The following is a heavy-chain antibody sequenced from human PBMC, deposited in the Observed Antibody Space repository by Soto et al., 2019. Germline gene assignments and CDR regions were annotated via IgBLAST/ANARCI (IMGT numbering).Heavy chain of an antibody. J-gene: IGHJ4*02. Sequence: QVQLVQSGAEVKKTGASVKVSCKASGYTFTGFYMHWVRQAPGQGLEWMGWINPNSGDTEYAQNFQGWVTMTRDTSLSTADMELNRLKSDDTAVYYCASGGSTVTREFDYWGQGTLVRVSS. V-gene: IGHV1-2*04. CDR2: INPNSGDT. CDR3: ASGGSTVTREFDY. D-gene: IGHD4-17*01. CDR1: GYTFTGFY.